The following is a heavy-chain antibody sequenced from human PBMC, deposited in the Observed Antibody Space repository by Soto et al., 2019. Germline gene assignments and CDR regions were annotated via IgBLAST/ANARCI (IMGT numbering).Heavy chain of an antibody. Sequence: SVKVSCKASGGTFSSYAISWVRQAPGQGLEWTGGIIPIFGTANYAQKFQGRVTITADESTSTAYMELSSLRSEDTAVYYCARDTRRYYDILTGSDLPYYYYGMDVWGQGTTVTVSS. CDR1: GGTFSSYA. J-gene: IGHJ6*02. D-gene: IGHD3-9*01. CDR2: IIPIFGTA. V-gene: IGHV1-69*13. CDR3: ARDTRRYYDILTGSDLPYYYYGMDV.